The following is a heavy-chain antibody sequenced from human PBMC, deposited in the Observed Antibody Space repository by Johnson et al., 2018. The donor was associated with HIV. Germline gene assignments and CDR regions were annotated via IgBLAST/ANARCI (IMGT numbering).Heavy chain of an antibody. J-gene: IGHJ3*02. V-gene: IGHV3-9*01. D-gene: IGHD6-19*01. CDR3: AKVFKVRVAGAFDI. CDR1: GFTFDDYA. Sequence: VQLVESGGGLVQPGRSLRLSCAASGFTFDDYAMHWVRQAPGKGLEWVSGISWNSGSIGYADSVRGRFTISRDNAKNSLYLQVNSLRADDTALYYCAKVFKVRVAGAFDIWGQGTMVIVSS. CDR2: ISWNSGSI.